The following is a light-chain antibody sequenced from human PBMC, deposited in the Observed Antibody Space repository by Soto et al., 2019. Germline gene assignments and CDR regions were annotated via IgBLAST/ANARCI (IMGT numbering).Light chain of an antibody. CDR1: QSLLHSDGKTY. Sequence: ILMTQTPLSLSIIPGQTASISCKSSQSLLHSDGKTYFYWYVQEAGQAPQPLIYEVSNRFSGVPERFSGSGSRTDFTLKISRVEADDVGIYYCMQAIDIPWTFGQGTKVDIK. CDR3: MQAIDIPWT. V-gene: IGKV2-29*03. J-gene: IGKJ1*01. CDR2: EVS.